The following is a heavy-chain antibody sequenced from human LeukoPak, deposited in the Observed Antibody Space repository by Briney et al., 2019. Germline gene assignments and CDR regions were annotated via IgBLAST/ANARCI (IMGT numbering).Heavy chain of an antibody. J-gene: IGHJ4*02. CDR3: AREGSSSEGY. Sequence: SETLSLTCTVSGGSISSYYWSWIRQPPGKGLEWIGYIYYSGSTNYNPSLKSRVTISVDTSKNQFSLKLSSVTAADTAVYYCAREGSSSEGYWGQGTLVTVSS. CDR2: IYYSGST. D-gene: IGHD6-13*01. V-gene: IGHV4-59*12. CDR1: GGSISSYY.